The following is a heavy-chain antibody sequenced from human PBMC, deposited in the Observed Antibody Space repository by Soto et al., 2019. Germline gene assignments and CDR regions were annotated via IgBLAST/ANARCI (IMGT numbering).Heavy chain of an antibody. D-gene: IGHD3-22*01. CDR1: GGSISSSSYY. Sequence: QLQLQESGPGLVKPSETLSLTCTVSGGSISSSSYYWGWIRQPPGKGLEWIGSIYYSGSTYYNPSLKSRVTISVDTSKNQFSLKLSSVTAADTAVYYCARRHYYYSSGYYGWYFDLWGRGTLVTVSS. CDR3: ARRHYYYSSGYYGWYFDL. V-gene: IGHV4-39*01. CDR2: IYYSGST. J-gene: IGHJ2*01.